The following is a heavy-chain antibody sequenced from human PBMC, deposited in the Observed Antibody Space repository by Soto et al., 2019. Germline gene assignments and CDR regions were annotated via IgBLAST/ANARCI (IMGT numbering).Heavy chain of an antibody. CDR2: ISYDGSNK. J-gene: IGHJ5*02. CDR1: GFTFSSYA. V-gene: IGHV3-30-3*01. D-gene: IGHD6-13*01. Sequence: QVQLVESGGGVVQPGRSLRLSCAASGFTFSSYAMHWVRQAPGKGLEWVAVISYDGSNKYNADSVKGRFTISRDNSKNTLYLQMNSLRAEDTAVYYCARDAIAAANWFDPWGQGTLVTVSS. CDR3: ARDAIAAANWFDP.